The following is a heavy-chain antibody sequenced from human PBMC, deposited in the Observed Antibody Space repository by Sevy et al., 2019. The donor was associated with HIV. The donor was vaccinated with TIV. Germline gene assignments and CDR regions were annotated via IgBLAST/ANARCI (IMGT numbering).Heavy chain of an antibody. D-gene: IGHD6-13*01. V-gene: IGHV3-11*01. CDR3: ATGKRQQLVDFDY. J-gene: IGHJ4*02. Sequence: GGSLRLSCAASGFTFSDYYMSWIRQAPGKGREWVSYISSSGSTIYYADSVKGRFTISRDNAKNSLYLQMNSLRAEDTAVYYCATGKRQQLVDFDYWGQGTLVTVSS. CDR2: ISSSGSTI. CDR1: GFTFSDYY.